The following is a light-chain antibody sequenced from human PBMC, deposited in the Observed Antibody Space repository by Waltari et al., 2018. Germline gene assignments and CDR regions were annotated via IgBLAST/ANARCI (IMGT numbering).Light chain of an antibody. CDR3: QQTNTVPLT. CDR2: AAS. Sequence: DIQMTQSPSSLSASVGHRVTITCRASHSITTYLNWYQQKPGKAPNLLIYAASSLQSGVPSRFSGSGSGTEFTLTISSLRPEDFATYYCQQTNTVPLTFGGGTKVEIK. J-gene: IGKJ4*01. CDR1: HSITTY. V-gene: IGKV1-39*01.